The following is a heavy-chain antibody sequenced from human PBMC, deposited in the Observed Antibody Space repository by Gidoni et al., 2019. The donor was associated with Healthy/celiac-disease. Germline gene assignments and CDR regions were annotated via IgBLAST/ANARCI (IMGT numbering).Heavy chain of an antibody. CDR1: GYTLTSYA. Sequence: QVQLVQSGAEVKKPGASVKVSCKASGYTLTSYAMHWVRQAPGQRLEWMGWINAGNGNTKYSQKFQGRVTITRDTSASTAYMELSSLRSEDTAVYYCARAGAVTTGSNWFDPWGQGTLVTVSS. J-gene: IGHJ5*02. V-gene: IGHV1-3*01. CDR2: INAGNGNT. CDR3: ARAGAVTTGSNWFDP. D-gene: IGHD4-17*01.